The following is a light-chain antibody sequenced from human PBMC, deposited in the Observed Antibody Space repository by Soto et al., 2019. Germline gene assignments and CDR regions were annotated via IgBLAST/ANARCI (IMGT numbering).Light chain of an antibody. Sequence: QSAPTQPPSASGSPGQSATISCTGTSSDVGGYNDVSWYQQYPGKAPKLIIYEVSKRPSGVPDRFSGSKSGTTASLTVSGPQPEDEADYYCSSYAGSSTWVFGGGTKLTVL. CDR3: SSYAGSSTWV. CDR2: EVS. CDR1: SSDVGGYND. J-gene: IGLJ2*01. V-gene: IGLV2-8*01.